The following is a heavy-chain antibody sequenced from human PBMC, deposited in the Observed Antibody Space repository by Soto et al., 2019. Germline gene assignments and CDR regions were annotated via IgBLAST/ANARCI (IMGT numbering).Heavy chain of an antibody. J-gene: IGHJ4*02. Sequence: QVQLVQSGAEVRKPGSSVKVSCKASGGTFSRHAISWVRQAPGQGLEWMGGIIPIFGTANHAQKFQGRVTIIADESTCTVYMELNSLRSEDTAMYYCARGWGYDSNDYYYAYWGQGTLVIVSS. CDR3: ARGWGYDSNDYYYAY. CDR2: IIPIFGTA. CDR1: GGTFSRHA. D-gene: IGHD3-22*01. V-gene: IGHV1-69*01.